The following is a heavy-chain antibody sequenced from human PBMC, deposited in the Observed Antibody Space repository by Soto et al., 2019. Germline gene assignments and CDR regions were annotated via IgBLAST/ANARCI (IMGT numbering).Heavy chain of an antibody. CDR2: IDNDGSA. V-gene: IGHV3-74*01. CDR3: ARDIPNSWFEA. D-gene: IGHD2-21*01. Sequence: QLVESGGGLVQPGGSLRISCAASGSTFGTYWMHWVRQAPGKGLVWVSRIDNDGSAVYADSVKGRFTTSRDNAKNRVYLQMNSLRDEDPAVYYCARDIPNSWFEAWGQGTLVTVSS. CDR1: GSTFGTYW. J-gene: IGHJ5*02.